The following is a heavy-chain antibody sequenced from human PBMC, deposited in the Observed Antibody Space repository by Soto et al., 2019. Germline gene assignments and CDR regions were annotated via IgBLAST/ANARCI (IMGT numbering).Heavy chain of an antibody. Sequence: PGGSLRLSCAASGFIFSSYWMSWVRQTPGKGLEWVASIKQDGSEKYFVDSVKGRFTISRDNAKNSLYLQMDSLRAEDTAVYYCAKDSAGFWTGYYSYWGQGTLVTVSS. V-gene: IGHV3-7*01. CDR2: IKQDGSEK. CDR3: AKDSAGFWTGYYSY. D-gene: IGHD3-3*01. J-gene: IGHJ4*02. CDR1: GFIFSSYW.